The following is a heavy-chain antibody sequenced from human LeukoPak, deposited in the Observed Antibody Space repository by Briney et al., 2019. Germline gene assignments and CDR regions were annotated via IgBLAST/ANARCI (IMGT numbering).Heavy chain of an antibody. J-gene: IGHJ5*02. CDR1: GYTFTSYG. Sequence: ASVKASCKASGYTFTSYGISWVRQAPGQGLEWMGWISAYSGNTNYAQKLQGRVTMTTDTSTSTAYMELRSLRSDDTAVYYCARAYGGLNTNWFDPWGQGTLVTVSS. V-gene: IGHV1-18*01. D-gene: IGHD3-16*01. CDR2: ISAYSGNT. CDR3: ARAYGGLNTNWFDP.